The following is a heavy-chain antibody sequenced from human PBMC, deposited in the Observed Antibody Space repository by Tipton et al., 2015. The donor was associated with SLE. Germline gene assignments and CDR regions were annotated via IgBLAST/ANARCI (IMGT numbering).Heavy chain of an antibody. V-gene: IGHV4-31*03. J-gene: IGHJ4*02. Sequence: TLSLTCTVSGDSISSGGYFWSWIRQHPGKGLEWIGYIYYSGSTYYNPSLKSRVTISVDTSKNQFSLKLTSVTAADTAVYHCTRVPRYNWNSIADWGQGTLVSVSS. CDR1: GDSISSGGYF. CDR2: IYYSGST. D-gene: IGHD1-7*01. CDR3: TRVPRYNWNSIAD.